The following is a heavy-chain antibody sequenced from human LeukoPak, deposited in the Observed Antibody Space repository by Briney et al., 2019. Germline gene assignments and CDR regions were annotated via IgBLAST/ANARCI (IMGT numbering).Heavy chain of an antibody. CDR1: GFTMSNCW. Sequence: GGSLRLSCSASGFTMSNCWMTWVRQAPGKGLEYVVNIKEDGSEKYYVDSVKGRFTISRDNTKNSLYLQMSSLRGDDTAVYYCVRDCGFHTFDYWGQGTLVTVSS. D-gene: IGHD2-21*01. J-gene: IGHJ4*02. CDR3: VRDCGFHTFDY. V-gene: IGHV3-7*05. CDR2: IKEDGSEK.